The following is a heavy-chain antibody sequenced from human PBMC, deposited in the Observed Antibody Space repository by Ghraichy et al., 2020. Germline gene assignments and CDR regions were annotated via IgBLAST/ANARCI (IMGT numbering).Heavy chain of an antibody. CDR2: IISSGSTI. CDR3: ARDRRRIVGATRKFDY. Sequence: SYIISSGSTIYYADSVKCRFTISRDNAKNSLYLQMNSLRAEDTAVYYCARDRRRIVGATRKFDYLG. J-gene: IGHJ4*01. D-gene: IGHD1-26*01. V-gene: IGHV3-48*03.